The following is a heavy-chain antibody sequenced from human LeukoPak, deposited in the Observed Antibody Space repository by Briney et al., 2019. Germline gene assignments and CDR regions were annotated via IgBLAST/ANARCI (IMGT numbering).Heavy chain of an antibody. CDR2: ISGSGGST. D-gene: IGHD5-18*01. CDR1: GFSFYDYA. J-gene: IGHJ4*02. Sequence: GGSLRLSCEASGFSFYDYAMSWVRQAPGKGLEWVSAISGSGGSTYYADSVKGRFTISRDNSKNTLYLQMNSLRAEDTAVYYCAKHGYSYGIIDYWGQGTLVTVSS. CDR3: AKHGYSYGIIDY. V-gene: IGHV3-23*01.